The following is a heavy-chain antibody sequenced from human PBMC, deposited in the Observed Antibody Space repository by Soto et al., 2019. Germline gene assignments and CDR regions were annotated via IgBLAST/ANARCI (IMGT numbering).Heavy chain of an antibody. CDR2: IYGGGDT. V-gene: IGHV3-66*01. Sequence: ELQLVESGGDLVQPGGSLRLFCAASGLSVSSNFMRWVRQAPGKGLEWVSVIYGGGDTYYADSVKGGFTISRDNSKNTLDLQMNSLRAEDPAVYYCARELLSGNYYRGAFDYWGQGTLVTVSS. D-gene: IGHD3-10*01. J-gene: IGHJ4*02. CDR1: GLSVSSNF. CDR3: ARELLSGNYYRGAFDY.